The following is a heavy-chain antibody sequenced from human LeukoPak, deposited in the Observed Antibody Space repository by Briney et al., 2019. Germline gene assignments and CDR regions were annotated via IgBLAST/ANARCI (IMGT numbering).Heavy chain of an antibody. V-gene: IGHV3-23*01. CDR2: IIASGGTT. Sequence: GGSLRLSCAASGFPFSSYAMSCFRQTPGKGLEWVSSIIASGGTTYYADSVKGRFTISRDNSKNTLYLQMNSLRAEDTAVYYCAKGPPGSGSYSYYFDYWGQGTLVTVSS. J-gene: IGHJ4*02. CDR1: GFPFSSYA. D-gene: IGHD1-26*01. CDR3: AKGPPGSGSYSYYFDY.